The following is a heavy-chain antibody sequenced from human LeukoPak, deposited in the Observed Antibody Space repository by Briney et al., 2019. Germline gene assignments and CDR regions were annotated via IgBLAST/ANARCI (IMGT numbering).Heavy chain of an antibody. V-gene: IGHV5-51*01. CDR1: GSSFTSYW. Sequence: GESLQISCRGSGSSFTSYWIGGVRQLPGKGLEWMGIIYPGDSDTRYSPSFQGQVTISADKSISTAYLQGSSLKASDTAMYYCARGYDFWSGYYTLDYWGQGTLVTVSS. J-gene: IGHJ4*02. CDR3: ARGYDFWSGYYTLDY. D-gene: IGHD3-3*01. CDR2: IYPGDSDT.